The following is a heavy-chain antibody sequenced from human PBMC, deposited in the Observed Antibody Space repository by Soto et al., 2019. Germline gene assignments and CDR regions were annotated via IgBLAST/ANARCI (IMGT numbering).Heavy chain of an antibody. D-gene: IGHD5-12*01. CDR1: GYSFTSYW. CDR3: ATAPFSGYGSPYYYYGMDV. CDR2: IYPGDSDT. J-gene: IGHJ6*02. V-gene: IGHV5-51*01. Sequence: PGESLKISCKGSGYSFTSYWIGWVRQMPGKGLEWMGIIYPGDSDTRYSPSFQGQVTISADKSISTAYLQWSSLKASDTAVYYCATAPFSGYGSPYYYYGMDVWGQGTTVTVSS.